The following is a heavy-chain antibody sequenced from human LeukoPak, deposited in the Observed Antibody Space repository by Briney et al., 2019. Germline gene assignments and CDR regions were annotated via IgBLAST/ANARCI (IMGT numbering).Heavy chain of an antibody. J-gene: IGHJ4*02. V-gene: IGHV3-21*01. CDR3: ASRYGSGSYDY. D-gene: IGHD3-10*01. CDR1: GFTFSSYS. Sequence: AGGSLRLSCAASGFTFSSYSMNWVRQAPGKGLEWVSSISSSSSYIYYADSVEGRFTISRDNAKNSLYLQMNSLRAEDTAVYYCASRYGSGSYDYWGQGTLVTVSS. CDR2: ISSSSSYI.